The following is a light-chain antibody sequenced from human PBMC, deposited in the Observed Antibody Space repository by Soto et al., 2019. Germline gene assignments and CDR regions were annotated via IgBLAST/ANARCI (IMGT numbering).Light chain of an antibody. Sequence: EIVMTQSPPTLSVSPGERATLSCRASQSVSSNLAWYQQKPGQAPRLLIYGASTRATGIPARFSGSGSGTEFTLTISSLQSEDFAVYSCQQYNNWPLTFGGGTKVEIK. CDR2: GAS. J-gene: IGKJ4*01. CDR1: QSVSSN. CDR3: QQYNNWPLT. V-gene: IGKV3-15*01.